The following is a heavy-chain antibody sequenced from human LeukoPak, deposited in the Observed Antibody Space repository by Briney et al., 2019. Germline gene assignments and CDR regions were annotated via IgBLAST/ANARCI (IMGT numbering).Heavy chain of an antibody. V-gene: IGHV3-23*01. Sequence: PGGSLRLSCAASGFTFSSYTMSWVRQAPGKGLGWVSTITTSDGNTYYADSVKGRFTVSRDNAKNTLYLQMNSLRVEDSAVYYCARGRPHGNDYWGQGTLVTVSS. J-gene: IGHJ4*02. CDR1: GFTFSSYT. CDR2: ITTSDGNT. CDR3: ARGRPHGNDY. D-gene: IGHD4-23*01.